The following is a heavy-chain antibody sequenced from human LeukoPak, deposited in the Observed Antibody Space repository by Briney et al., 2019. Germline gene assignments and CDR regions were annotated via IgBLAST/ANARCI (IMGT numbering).Heavy chain of an antibody. Sequence: PSETLSLTCTVSGGSISSYYWSWIRQPPGKGQEWIGYIYYSGSTNYNPSLKSRVTISVDTSKNQFSLKLSSVTAADTAVYYCAGSYYYGSGLLDYWGQGTLVTVSS. D-gene: IGHD3-10*01. V-gene: IGHV4-59*01. CDR1: GGSISSYY. CDR2: IYYSGST. J-gene: IGHJ4*02. CDR3: AGSYYYGSGLLDY.